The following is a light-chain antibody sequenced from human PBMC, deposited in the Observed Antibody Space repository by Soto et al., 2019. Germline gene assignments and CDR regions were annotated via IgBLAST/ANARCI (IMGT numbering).Light chain of an antibody. CDR1: QSVGTY. V-gene: IGKV3-11*01. CDR3: QQRSSWPLT. CDR2: DTS. J-gene: IGKJ1*01. Sequence: EIVLTQSPATLSLSPGERATLSCRASQSVGTYLAWYQQKPGQAPRLLIYDTSNRATGIPARFSGSGSGTDFTLTISNLEPEDFAVYYCQQRSSWPLTFGQGTTVDIK.